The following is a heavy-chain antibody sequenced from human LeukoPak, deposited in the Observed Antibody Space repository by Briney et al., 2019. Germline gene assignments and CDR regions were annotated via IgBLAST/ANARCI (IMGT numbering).Heavy chain of an antibody. J-gene: IGHJ5*02. Sequence: SVKVSCKASGGTFGSYAISWVRQAPGQGLEWMGGIIPIFGTANYAQKFQGRVTITADESTSTAYMELSSLRSEDTAVYYCARDRDSAENWFDPWGQGTLVTVSS. CDR1: GGTFGSYA. CDR2: IIPIFGTA. CDR3: ARDRDSAENWFDP. V-gene: IGHV1-69*13. D-gene: IGHD1-26*01.